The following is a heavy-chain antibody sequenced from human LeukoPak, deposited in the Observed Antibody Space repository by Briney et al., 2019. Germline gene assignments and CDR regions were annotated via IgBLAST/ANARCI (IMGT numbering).Heavy chain of an antibody. CDR3: ARDFHHDDFWSGYISL. J-gene: IGHJ4*02. D-gene: IGHD3-3*01. V-gene: IGHV3-21*01. CDR2: MTNSRSY. Sequence: GGSLRLSCTVSGFTLSTYSLNWVRRAPGKGLEWVSLMTNSRSYYADSVKGRFTISRDNPKNTLYLQMNSLRAEDTAVYYCARDFHHDDFWSGYISLWGQGTLVTVSS. CDR1: GFTLSTYS.